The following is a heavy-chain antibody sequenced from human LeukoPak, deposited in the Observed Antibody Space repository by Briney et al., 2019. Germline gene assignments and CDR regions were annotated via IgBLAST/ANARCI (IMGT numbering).Heavy chain of an antibody. CDR2: ISAYNGNT. V-gene: IGHV1-18*01. CDR1: VYTFTSYG. D-gene: IGHD3-9*01. Sequence: ASVKVSCKASVYTFTSYGISWVRQAPGQGLEWMGWISAYNGNTNYAQKLQGRVAMTTDTPTSTAYMELRSLRSDDTAVYYCAATYYDILTGYFNYYYGMDVWGQGTTVTVSS. J-gene: IGHJ6*02. CDR3: AATYYDILTGYFNYYYGMDV.